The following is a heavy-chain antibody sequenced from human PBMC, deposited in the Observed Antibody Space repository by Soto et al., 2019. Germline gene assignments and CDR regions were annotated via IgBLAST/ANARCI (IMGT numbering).Heavy chain of an antibody. V-gene: IGHV4-59*01. CDR2: IYYSGST. CDR1: GGSISSYY. CDR3: AREGLAGFDY. J-gene: IGHJ4*02. Sequence: SETLSLTCTVSGGSISSYYWSWIRQPPGKGLEWIGYIYYSGSTNYNPSLKSRVTISVDTSKNQFSLKLSSVTAADTAVYYCAREGLAGFDYWGQGTLVTALL. D-gene: IGHD3-9*01.